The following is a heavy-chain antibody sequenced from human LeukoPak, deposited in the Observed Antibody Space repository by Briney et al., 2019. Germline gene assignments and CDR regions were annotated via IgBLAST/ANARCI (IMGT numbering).Heavy chain of an antibody. CDR1: GFTFSTYS. Sequence: PGGSLRLSCAASGFTFSTYSMNGVRQAPGKGLEWVLYISSGSNTIYYADSVKGRFTISRDNAKNSLYLQMNSLRAEDTAVYYCATPFDYWGQGTLVTVSS. CDR2: ISSGSNTI. CDR3: ATPFDY. J-gene: IGHJ4*02. V-gene: IGHV3-48*01.